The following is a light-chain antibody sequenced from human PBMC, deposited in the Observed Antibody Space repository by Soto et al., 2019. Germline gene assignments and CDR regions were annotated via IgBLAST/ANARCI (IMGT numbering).Light chain of an antibody. J-gene: IGKJ1*01. CDR3: QQYGSSPWT. V-gene: IGKV3D-20*01. Sequence: EIVLTQSPATLSLSPGERAALSCGASQSVSSNYLAWYQQKPDLAPRLLIYDASRRATGIPDRFSGSGSGADFILSISRLEPEDFAVYYCQQYGSSPWTFGQGTKVDIK. CDR1: QSVSSNY. CDR2: DAS.